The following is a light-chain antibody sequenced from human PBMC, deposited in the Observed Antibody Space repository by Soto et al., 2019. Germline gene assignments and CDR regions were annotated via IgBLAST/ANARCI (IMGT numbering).Light chain of an antibody. CDR2: GAS. CDR3: QQYGSSPPIT. V-gene: IGKV3-20*01. J-gene: IGKJ5*01. Sequence: EIVLTQSPGTLSLSPGERATLSCRASQSVSSSYLAWYQQKPGQAPRLLIYGASSRATGIPDRFSGSGSGTDFTLTIIRLEPEDFAVYYCQQYGSSPPITFGQGTQLEIK. CDR1: QSVSSSY.